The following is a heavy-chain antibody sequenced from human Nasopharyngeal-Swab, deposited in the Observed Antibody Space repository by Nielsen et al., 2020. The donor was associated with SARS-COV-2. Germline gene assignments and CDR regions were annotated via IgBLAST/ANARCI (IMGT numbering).Heavy chain of an antibody. J-gene: IGHJ4*02. CDR2: ISGRPNRASNYYT. CDR1: GFTFSDYY. D-gene: IGHD2-21*01. V-gene: IGHV3-11*06. CDR3: ARPDCGGECFSPSYFDS. Sequence: GGSLRLSCAASGFTFSDYYMSWFRQAPGKGLEWVSYISGRPNRASNYYTNYADSVRGRFTISRDNAKNSLYLEMNNLRAEDMAVYYCARPDCGGECFSPSYFDSWGQGTLVTVSS.